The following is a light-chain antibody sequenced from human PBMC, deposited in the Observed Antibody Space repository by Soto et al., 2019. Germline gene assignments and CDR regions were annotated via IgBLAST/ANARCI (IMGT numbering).Light chain of an antibody. Sequence: DVQMTQSPSTLSASVGDRVTITCRASQSINNLLAWYQQKPGKAPKLLIYKASTLESGVPSRFSGGGIGTEFSLSISSLQPDDFATYYCQQYSTYPYIFGQGTKVDIK. CDR1: QSINNL. CDR2: KAS. V-gene: IGKV1-5*03. CDR3: QQYSTYPYI. J-gene: IGKJ2*01.